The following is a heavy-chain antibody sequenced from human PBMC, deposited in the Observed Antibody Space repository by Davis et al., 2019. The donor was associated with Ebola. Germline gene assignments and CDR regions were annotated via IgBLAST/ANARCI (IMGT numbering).Heavy chain of an antibody. Sequence: SETLSLTCTVSGGSISSYYWSWIRQPPGKGLEWFGYIYYSGSTNYNPSLKSRVTISVDTSKNQFSLKLSSVTAADTAVYYCARETLIGSSTSFYYYYGMDVWGQGTTVTVSS. J-gene: IGHJ6*02. D-gene: IGHD2-2*01. CDR1: GGSISSYY. V-gene: IGHV4-59*01. CDR3: ARETLIGSSTSFYYYYGMDV. CDR2: IYYSGST.